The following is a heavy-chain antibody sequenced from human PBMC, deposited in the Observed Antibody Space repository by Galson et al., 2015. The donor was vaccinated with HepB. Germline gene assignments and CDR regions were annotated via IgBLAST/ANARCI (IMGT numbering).Heavy chain of an antibody. CDR1: GFTVSSNY. Sequence: SLRLSCAASGFTVSSNYMTWVRQAPGKGLEWVSVIYSGGSTYYADSVKGRFTISRDNSKNTLYLQMNSLRAEDTAVYYCARGQFGSRVFDYWGQGTLVTVSS. D-gene: IGHD5-12*01. CDR2: IYSGGST. CDR3: ARGQFGSRVFDY. J-gene: IGHJ4*02. V-gene: IGHV3-53*01.